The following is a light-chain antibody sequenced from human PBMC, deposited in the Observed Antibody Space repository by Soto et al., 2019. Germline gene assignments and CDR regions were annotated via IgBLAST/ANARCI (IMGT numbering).Light chain of an antibody. J-gene: IGKJ2*01. Sequence: EIVLTQSPGTLSLSPGERATLSCRASQSISSSYLAWYQQKPGQAPMLLIYGASRRATGTPYRFSGSESGTDFTLTISRLEPEDFAVYYCQQYGSSPHTFGQGTKLEIK. CDR1: QSISSSY. V-gene: IGKV3-20*01. CDR2: GAS. CDR3: QQYGSSPHT.